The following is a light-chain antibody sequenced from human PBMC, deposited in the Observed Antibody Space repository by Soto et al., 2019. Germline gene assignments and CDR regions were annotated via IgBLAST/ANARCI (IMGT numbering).Light chain of an antibody. Sequence: EIMLTQSAGTPASSPEQTTTLFSXXSQSVSSYLAWYQQKPGQAPRLLIYDASNRATGIPARFSGSGSETDFTLTISRLEPEDFALYYCQHYGSSAPITFGRGTRLEIK. V-gene: IGKV3-20*01. CDR2: DAS. CDR1: QSVSSY. CDR3: QHYGSSAPIT. J-gene: IGKJ5*01.